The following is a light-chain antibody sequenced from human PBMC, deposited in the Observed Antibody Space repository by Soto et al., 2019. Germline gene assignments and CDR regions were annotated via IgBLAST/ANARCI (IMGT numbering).Light chain of an antibody. CDR3: HQYATSPRT. J-gene: IGKJ1*01. Sequence: EVVLTQSPGSLSLSPGERATLSCKTSQSDGSNFVAWYQQKPGQAPRLLIYASVNRATGIPDRFSGSASGTDFTLTINRLEPEDFAVYYCHQYATSPRTFGQGTKVEIK. CDR2: ASV. V-gene: IGKV3-20*01. CDR1: QSDGSNF.